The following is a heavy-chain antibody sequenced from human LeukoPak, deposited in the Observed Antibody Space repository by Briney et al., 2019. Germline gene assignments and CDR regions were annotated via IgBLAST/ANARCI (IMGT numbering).Heavy chain of an antibody. CDR2: IIPIFGTA. V-gene: IGHV1-69*13. D-gene: IGHD3-10*01. Sequence: SVYVSCKASGVTFSSYAISWGRQAPGQGLEWMGGIIPIFGTANYAQKFQGRVAITADESTSTAYLELSSLMSEATAGYCCARYGSGSFKNYWFDPWGQGTLVTVSS. CDR3: ARYGSGSFKNYWFDP. J-gene: IGHJ5*02. CDR1: GVTFSSYA.